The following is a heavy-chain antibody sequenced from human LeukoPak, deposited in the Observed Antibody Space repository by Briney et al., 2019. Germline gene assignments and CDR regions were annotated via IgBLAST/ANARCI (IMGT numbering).Heavy chain of an antibody. CDR3: ARGPNYGSGYMDV. J-gene: IGHJ6*03. Sequence: PSETLSLTCTVSGGSISSYYWSWIRQPPGKGLEWIGYIYYSGSTNYNPSLKSRVTISVDTSKNQSSLKLSSVTAADTAVYYCARGPNYGSGYMDVWGKGTTVTISS. V-gene: IGHV4-59*01. CDR2: IYYSGST. CDR1: GGSISSYY. D-gene: IGHD3-10*01.